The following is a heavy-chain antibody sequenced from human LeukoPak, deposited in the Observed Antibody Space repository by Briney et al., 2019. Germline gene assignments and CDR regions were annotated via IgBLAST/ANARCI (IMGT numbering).Heavy chain of an antibody. CDR3: ARSSWYDIIDY. Sequence: SETLSLTCTVSGGSISSSSYYWGWIRQPPGKGLEWIGSIYYSGSTYYNPSLKSRVTISVDTSKNQFSLKLSSVTAADTAVYYCARSSWYDIIDYWGQGTLVTVSS. CDR2: IYYSGST. J-gene: IGHJ4*02. D-gene: IGHD6-13*01. V-gene: IGHV4-39*07. CDR1: GGSISSSSYY.